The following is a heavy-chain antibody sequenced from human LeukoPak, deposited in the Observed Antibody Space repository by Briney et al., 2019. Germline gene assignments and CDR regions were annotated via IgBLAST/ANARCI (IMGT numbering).Heavy chain of an antibody. Sequence: ASVKVSCKASGYTFTSYAMHWVRQTPGQRLEWMGWINAGNGNTKYSQKFQGRVTITWDTSASTAYMELSSLRSEDTAVYYCARFRGSYYAYDYWGQGTLVTVSS. V-gene: IGHV1-3*01. CDR2: INAGNGNT. J-gene: IGHJ4*02. CDR3: ARFRGSYYAYDY. CDR1: GYTFTSYA. D-gene: IGHD1-26*01.